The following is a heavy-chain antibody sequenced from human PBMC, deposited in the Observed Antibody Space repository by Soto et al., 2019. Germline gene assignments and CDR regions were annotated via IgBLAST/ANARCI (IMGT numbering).Heavy chain of an antibody. Sequence: QLQLQESGSGLVKPSETLSLTCAVSGVSISSGGYSWSWIRQPPGKGLEWIAYIYAHGSTYYNPSLKSRVTMSVDGSKNQFSLKLGSVTAADTAVYYCARHYINYYFDFGGQGILVTVSS. D-gene: IGHD4-4*01. CDR3: ARHYINYYFDF. CDR2: IYAHGST. CDR1: GVSISSGGYS. J-gene: IGHJ4*02. V-gene: IGHV4-30-2*01.